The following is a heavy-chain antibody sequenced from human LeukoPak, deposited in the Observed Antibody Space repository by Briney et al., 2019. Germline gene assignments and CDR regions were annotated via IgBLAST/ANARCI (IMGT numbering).Heavy chain of an antibody. CDR3: AMMRDSSGYRPSDY. Sequence: PSETLSLTCAVYGGSFSGYYWSWIRQPPGKGLEWIGEINHSGSTNYNPSLKSRVTISVDTSKNQFSLKLSSVTAADTAVYYCAMMRDSSGYRPSDYWGQGTLVTVSS. CDR1: GGSFSGYY. CDR2: INHSGST. J-gene: IGHJ4*02. D-gene: IGHD3-22*01. V-gene: IGHV4-34*01.